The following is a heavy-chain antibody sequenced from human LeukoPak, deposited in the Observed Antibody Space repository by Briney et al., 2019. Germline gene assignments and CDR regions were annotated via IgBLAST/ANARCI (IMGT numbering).Heavy chain of an antibody. V-gene: IGHV1-69*05. Sequence: VKVSCKASGGTFSSYAISWVRQAPGQGLEWMGGIIPIFGTANYAQKFQGRVTITTDESTSTAYMELSSLRSEDTAVYYCARDLLEWLSGYYFDYWGQGTLVTVSS. CDR3: ARDLLEWLSGYYFDY. J-gene: IGHJ4*02. CDR1: GGTFSSYA. D-gene: IGHD3-3*01. CDR2: IIPIFGTA.